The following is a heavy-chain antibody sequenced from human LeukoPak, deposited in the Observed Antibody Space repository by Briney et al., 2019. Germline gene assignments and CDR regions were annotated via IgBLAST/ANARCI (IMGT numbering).Heavy chain of an antibody. CDR1: GGSISSSSYY. Sequence: PSETLSLTCTVSGGSISSSSYYWGWIRQPPGKGLEWIGSIYYSGSTYYNPSLKSRVTISVDTSKNQFSLKLSSVTAADTAVYYCARDLPKRDYGGNSRWFDPWGQGTLVTVSS. V-gene: IGHV4-39*07. CDR2: IYYSGST. D-gene: IGHD4-23*01. CDR3: ARDLPKRDYGGNSRWFDP. J-gene: IGHJ5*02.